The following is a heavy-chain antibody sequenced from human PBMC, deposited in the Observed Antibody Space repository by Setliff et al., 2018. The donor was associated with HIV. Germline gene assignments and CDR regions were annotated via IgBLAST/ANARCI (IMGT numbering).Heavy chain of an antibody. CDR1: GFTFWSHS. J-gene: IGHJ3*02. V-gene: IGHV3-48*01. Sequence: GGSLRLSCAASGFTFWSHSMLWVRQAPGKGLQWVAYISRGGDSIFYEDSVKGRFTISRDNARNSLYLQMNSLTVEDTGVYYCAKVFVFGVDAFDIWGQGTMVTVSS. D-gene: IGHD3-10*02. CDR3: AKVFVFGVDAFDI. CDR2: ISRGGDSI.